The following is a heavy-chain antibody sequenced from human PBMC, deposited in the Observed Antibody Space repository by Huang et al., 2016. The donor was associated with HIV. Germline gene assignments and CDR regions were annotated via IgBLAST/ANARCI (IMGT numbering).Heavy chain of an antibody. J-gene: IGHJ4*02. CDR2: IEPGDSDA. V-gene: IGHV5-51*01. Sequence: EVQLVQSGPEVKKPGESLKISCRVSGYSFTNYWSGWVRQRPGKGLGWMAIIEPGDSDAAYNPSFRGQVTIAADKSINTAHLQGDSLKTSDSAIYYCARRGFNTGSSPDSWGQGTLVTVSS. D-gene: IGHD1-26*01. CDR1: GYSFTNYW. CDR3: ARRGFNTGSSPDS.